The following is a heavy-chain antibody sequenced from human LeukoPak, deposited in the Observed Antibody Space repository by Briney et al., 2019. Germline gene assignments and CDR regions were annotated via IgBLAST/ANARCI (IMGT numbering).Heavy chain of an antibody. J-gene: IGHJ4*02. V-gene: IGHV4-4*02. D-gene: IGHD3-10*01. CDR2: IYHSGST. CDR3: ARNYFGSGTYPFDY. CDR1: GGSISSSNW. Sequence: PSGTLSLTCAVSGGSISSSNWWSWVRPPPGKGLEWIGEIYHSGSTNYNPSLKSRVTISVDKSKNQFSLKLSSVTAADTAVYYCARNYFGSGTYPFDYWGQGTLVTVSS.